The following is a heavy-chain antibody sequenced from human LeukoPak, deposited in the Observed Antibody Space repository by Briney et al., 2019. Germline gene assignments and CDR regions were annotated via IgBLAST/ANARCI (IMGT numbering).Heavy chain of an antibody. Sequence: GRSLRLSCAASGFTFDDYAMHWVRQAPGKGLEWVSGISWNSGSIGYADSVKGRFTISRDNAKNSLYLQMNSLRAEDTALYYCAKEISDSGSAYYYYGMDVWGQGTTVTVSS. CDR3: AKEISDSGSAYYYYGMDV. V-gene: IGHV3-9*01. CDR2: ISWNSGSI. J-gene: IGHJ6*02. D-gene: IGHD3-10*01. CDR1: GFTFDDYA.